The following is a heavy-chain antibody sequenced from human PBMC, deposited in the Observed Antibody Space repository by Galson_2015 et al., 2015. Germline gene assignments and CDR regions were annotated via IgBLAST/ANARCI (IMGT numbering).Heavy chain of an antibody. Sequence: SLRLSCAASGFTFSSYGMHWVRQAPGKGLEWVAVVWYDESNKFYADSVKGRFSISRDNFKTTLYLQINSLRDEDTAVYYCARDPRIIPRPDDFWSCFYLGGGLDVWGQGTPVTVSS. J-gene: IGHJ6*02. CDR3: ARDPRIIPRPDDFWSCFYLGGGLDV. V-gene: IGHV3-33*01. D-gene: IGHD3-3*01. CDR1: GFTFSSYG. CDR2: VWYDESNK.